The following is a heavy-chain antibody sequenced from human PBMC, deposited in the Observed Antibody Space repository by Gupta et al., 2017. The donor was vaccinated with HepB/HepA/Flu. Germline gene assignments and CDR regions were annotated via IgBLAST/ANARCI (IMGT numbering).Heavy chain of an antibody. D-gene: IGHD2-2*01. CDR3: ARDRYCTSSNCYYLGSDYYYMDV. CDR1: GYTLGTYG. V-gene: IGHV1-18*01. J-gene: IGHJ6*03. Sequence: QVQLVQSGSELKKPGASVKVSCKTSGYTLGTYGLSWVRQAPGQGLEWMGWINGYNGVTNYAQRLQGRVTMTMDTSTSTAYMELSSLRSDDTAVYYCARDRYCTSSNCYYLGSDYYYMDVWGKGTTVTV. CDR2: INGYNGVT.